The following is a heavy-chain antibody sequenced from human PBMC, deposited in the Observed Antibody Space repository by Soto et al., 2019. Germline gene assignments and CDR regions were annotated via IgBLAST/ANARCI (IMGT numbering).Heavy chain of an antibody. D-gene: IGHD3-22*01. CDR2: IWYDGSNK. Sequence: GGSLRLSCAASGFTFASYAMAWVRQAPGKGLEWVAVIWYDGSNKYYADSVKGRFTISRDNSKNTLYLQMNSLRAEDTAVYYCARDGDLPYYYDGSGSNAYDIWGQGTMVTVSS. CDR3: ARDGDLPYYYDGSGSNAYDI. J-gene: IGHJ3*02. CDR1: GFTFASYA. V-gene: IGHV3-33*08.